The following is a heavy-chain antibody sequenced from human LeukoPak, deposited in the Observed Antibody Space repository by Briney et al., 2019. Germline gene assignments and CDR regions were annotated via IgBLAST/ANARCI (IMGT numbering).Heavy chain of an antibody. CDR1: GYTLTELS. V-gene: IGHV1-24*01. CDR2: FDPEDGET. J-gene: IGHJ6*02. D-gene: IGHD2-2*01. CDR3: ATRTEVPATRSYGMDV. Sequence: ASVKVSCKVSGYTLTELSMHWVRQAPGKGLEWMGGFDPEDGETIYAQKFQGRVTMTEDTSTDIAYMELSSLRSEDTAVYYCATRTEVPATRSYGMDVWGQGTTVTVSS.